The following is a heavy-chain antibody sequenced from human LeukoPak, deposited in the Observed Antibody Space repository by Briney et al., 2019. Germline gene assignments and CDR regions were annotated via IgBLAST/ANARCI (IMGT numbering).Heavy chain of an antibody. CDR3: ASITMVRGVTEYFDY. D-gene: IGHD3-10*01. Sequence: ASVKVSCKASGYTFTSYYMHWVRQAPGQGLEWMGGIIPIFGTANYAQKFQGRVTITADESTSTAYMELSSLRSEDTAVYYCASITMVRGVTEYFDYWGQGTLVTVSS. CDR1: GYTFTSYY. V-gene: IGHV1-69*13. CDR2: IIPIFGTA. J-gene: IGHJ4*02.